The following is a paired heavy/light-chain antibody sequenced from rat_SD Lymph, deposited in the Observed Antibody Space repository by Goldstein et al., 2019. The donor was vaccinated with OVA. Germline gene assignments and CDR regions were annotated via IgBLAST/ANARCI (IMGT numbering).Heavy chain of an antibody. CDR1: GFTFNNYW. Sequence: EVQLVETGGGLVQPGRSLKLSCVASGFTFNNYWMSWTRQAPGKGLEWVASITKSGGSTYYPDSVKGRFTISRDNAQNTLYLHMNSLRSEDTATYYCTGGVYTYYGYNSPLFDYWGQGVMVTVSS. D-gene: IGHD1-9*01. CDR3: TGGVYTYYGYNSPLFDY. V-gene: IGHV5-31*01. CDR2: ITKSGGST. J-gene: IGHJ2*01.
Light chain of an antibody. CDR1: SSVSY. J-gene: IGKJ4*01. V-gene: IGKV4S5*01. CDR3: QQGSSDPFT. CDR2: ETS. Sequence: EIVLTQSPTTMAAYPGEKVTLTCRASSSVSYMHWYQHRSGTSPKLWIYETSTLASGVPDRFSGSGSGTSYSLTINSMETEDAATYYCQQGSSDPFTFGSGTKLEIK.